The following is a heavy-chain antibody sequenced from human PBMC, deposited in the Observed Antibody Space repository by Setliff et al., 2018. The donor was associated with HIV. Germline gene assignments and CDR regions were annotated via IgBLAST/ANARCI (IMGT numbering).Heavy chain of an antibody. CDR1: NFTFSFYG. CDR2: TPNDGSYK. V-gene: IGHV3-30*02. J-gene: IGHJ4*02. D-gene: IGHD3-22*01. Sequence: PGGSLRLSCAASNFTFSFYGMHWVRQAPGKGLEWVAFTPNDGSYKNYADSVKGRFTISRDNSKNTLYLQMDSLRAEDTAVYYCASNYYDSSGYISWGQGTLVTVSS. CDR3: ASNYYDSSGYIS.